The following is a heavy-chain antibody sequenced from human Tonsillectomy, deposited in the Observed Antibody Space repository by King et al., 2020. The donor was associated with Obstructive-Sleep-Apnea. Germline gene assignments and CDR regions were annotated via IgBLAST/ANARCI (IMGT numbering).Heavy chain of an antibody. V-gene: IGHV1-46*01. Sequence: HVQLVQSGAEVKKPGASVKVPCKASGYTFPNYYMHWVRQAPRQGLEWMGVINPSGGSTSYPQKFQGRVTMTRDASTSTVYMELSSLRSEDTAVYYCAREFPGIAAAGSPGYFDSWGQGTLVTVSS. CDR1: GYTFPNYY. CDR3: AREFPGIAAAGSPGYFDS. CDR2: INPSGGST. J-gene: IGHJ4*02. D-gene: IGHD6-13*01.